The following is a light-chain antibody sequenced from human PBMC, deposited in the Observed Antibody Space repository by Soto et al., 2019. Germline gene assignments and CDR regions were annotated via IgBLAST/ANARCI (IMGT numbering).Light chain of an antibody. CDR1: QSVTSTY. V-gene: IGKV3-20*01. CDR2: GAS. J-gene: IGKJ1*01. CDR3: QHYGSSLWT. Sequence: EIVLTQSPGTLSLSPGERATLSCRASQSVTSTYLAWYQQKPGQAPRLLIYGASSRATGIPDRFSGSGSGTVFTLTIGRLEPEDFAVYYCQHYGSSLWTFGQGTKVEIK.